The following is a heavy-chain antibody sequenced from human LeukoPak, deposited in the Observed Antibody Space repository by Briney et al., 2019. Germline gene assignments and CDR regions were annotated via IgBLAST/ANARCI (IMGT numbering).Heavy chain of an antibody. CDR2: ISSSGSTI. J-gene: IGHJ4*02. CDR3: ARDLDHEYGDYGFLGY. Sequence: GGSLRLSCAASGFTFSDYYMSWISQAPGKGLEWVSYISSSGSTICYADSVTGRFTISRDNAKNSLHLQMNSLRAEDTAVYYCARDLDHEYGDYGFLGYWGQGTLVTVSS. D-gene: IGHD4-17*01. V-gene: IGHV3-11*04. CDR1: GFTFSDYY.